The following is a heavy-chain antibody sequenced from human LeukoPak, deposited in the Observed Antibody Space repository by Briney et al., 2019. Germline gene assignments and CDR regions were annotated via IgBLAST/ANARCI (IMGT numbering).Heavy chain of an antibody. V-gene: IGHV3-30*02. D-gene: IGHD3-22*01. CDR1: GFTFSSYS. CDR3: AKWRYYYDSSGYYVFDY. J-gene: IGHJ4*02. CDR2: IRYDGSNK. Sequence: GGSLRLSCAASGFTFSSYSMNWVRQAPGKGLEWVAFIRYDGSNKYYADSVKGRFTIPRDNSKNTLYLQMNSLRAEDTAVYYCAKWRYYYDSSGYYVFDYWGQGTLVTVSS.